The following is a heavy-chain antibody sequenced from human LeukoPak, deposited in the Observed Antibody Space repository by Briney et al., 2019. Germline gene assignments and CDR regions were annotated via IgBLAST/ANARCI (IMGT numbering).Heavy chain of an antibody. CDR2: ISSSSSYI. D-gene: IGHD3-10*01. CDR3: ASSFMVRGN. CDR1: GFSFSGYS. V-gene: IGHV3-21*01. J-gene: IGHJ4*02. Sequence: GGSLRLSCAASGFSFSGYSMNRVRQAPGKGLEWVSSISSSSSYIYYADSVKGRFTISRDNGKNSLYLQMNSLRAEDTAVYYCASSFMVRGNWGQGTLVTVSS.